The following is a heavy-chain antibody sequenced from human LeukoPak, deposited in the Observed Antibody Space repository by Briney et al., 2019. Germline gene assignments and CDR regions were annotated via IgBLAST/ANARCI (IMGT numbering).Heavy chain of an antibody. V-gene: IGHV1-2*02. Sequence: ASVKVSCKASGYTFTGYYMHWVRQASGQGLEWMGWINPNSGGTNYAQKFQGRVTMTRDTSISTAYMELSRLRSDDTAVYYCASEPAAMAEVDYYYGMDVWGQGTTVTVSS. J-gene: IGHJ6*02. CDR2: INPNSGGT. CDR1: GYTFTGYY. D-gene: IGHD2-2*01. CDR3: ASEPAAMAEVDYYYGMDV.